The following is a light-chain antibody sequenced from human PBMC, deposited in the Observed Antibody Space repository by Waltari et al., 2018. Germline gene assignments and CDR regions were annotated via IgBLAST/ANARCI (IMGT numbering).Light chain of an antibody. J-gene: IGKJ4*01. CDR1: QDIGEN. CDR3: QQYGSLPLT. CDR2: DAS. V-gene: IGKV1-33*01. Sequence: DIQMTQSPSSLSASVGDRVTITCQASQDIGENLNWFQQKPGKAPQVLIFDASNSQPPVPSRFRGSGSGTDFAFTINSLQPEDIGTYYCQQYGSLPLTFGGGTRVEIK.